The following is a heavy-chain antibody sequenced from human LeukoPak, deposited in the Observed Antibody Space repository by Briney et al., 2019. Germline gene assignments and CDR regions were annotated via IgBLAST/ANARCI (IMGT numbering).Heavy chain of an antibody. J-gene: IGHJ4*02. Sequence: PSETLSLTCAVSGYSISSGYYWGWIRQPPGKGLEWIGSIYRSGSTYYNPSLKSRVTISVDTSKNQFSLKLSSVTAADTAVYHCASPRTGYYIDYWGQGTLVTVSS. V-gene: IGHV4-38-2*01. CDR2: IYRSGST. D-gene: IGHD3/OR15-3a*01. CDR3: ASPRTGYYIDY. CDR1: GYSISSGYY.